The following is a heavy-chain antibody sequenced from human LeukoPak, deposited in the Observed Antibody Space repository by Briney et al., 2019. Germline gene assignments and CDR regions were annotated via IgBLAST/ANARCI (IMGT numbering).Heavy chain of an antibody. CDR2: ISSSGSTI. J-gene: IGHJ6*03. D-gene: IGHD2-8*01. Sequence: GGSLRLSCAASGFTFSSYEMNWVRQAPGKGLEWVSYISSSGSTIYYADSVKGRFTISRDNAKNSLYLQMNSLRAEDTAAYYCAREARENGYYYYYYMDVWGKGTTVTISS. CDR3: AREARENGYYYYYYMDV. CDR1: GFTFSSYE. V-gene: IGHV3-48*03.